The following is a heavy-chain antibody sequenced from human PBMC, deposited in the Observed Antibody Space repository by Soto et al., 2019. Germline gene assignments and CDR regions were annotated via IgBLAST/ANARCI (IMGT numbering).Heavy chain of an antibody. CDR1: GDSVSSNSAA. CDR2: TYYRSKWYN. V-gene: IGHV6-1*01. J-gene: IGHJ6*02. Sequence: SETLSLTCAISGDSVSSNSAAWNWIRQSPSRGLEWLGRTYYRSKWYNDYAVSVKSRITINPDTSKNQFSLQLNSVTPEDTAVYYCARDDWGQQLVRGRGFYYGMDVWGQGTTVTVSS. D-gene: IGHD6-13*01. CDR3: ARDDWGQQLVRGRGFYYGMDV.